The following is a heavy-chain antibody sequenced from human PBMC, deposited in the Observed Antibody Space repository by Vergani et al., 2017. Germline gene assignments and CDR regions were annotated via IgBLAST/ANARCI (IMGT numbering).Heavy chain of an antibody. V-gene: IGHV4-59*01. J-gene: IGHJ3*02. CDR1: GGSISSYY. Sequence: QVQLQESGPGLVKPSETLSLTCTVSGGSISSYYWSWIRQPPGKGLEWIGYIYYSGSTNYNPSLKSRVTISVDTSKNQFSLKLSSVTAADTAVYYCARDIVVVPAAIRGDAFDIWGQGTMVTVSS. D-gene: IGHD2-2*02. CDR2: IYYSGST. CDR3: ARDIVVVPAAIRGDAFDI.